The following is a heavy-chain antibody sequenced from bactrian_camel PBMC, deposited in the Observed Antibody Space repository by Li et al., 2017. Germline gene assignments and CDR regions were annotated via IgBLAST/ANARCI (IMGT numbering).Heavy chain of an antibody. Sequence: QLVESGGGSVQAGGSLRLSCAVSGITYRYYCMAWFRQAPGKGREGVVSIDNEGNPTYADSVKGRFTVSQDNGKNTLDLQMNSLGSEDTALYYCATGYGSSSLSTPRGQGTQVTVS. V-gene: IGHV3S1*01. D-gene: IGHD6*01. CDR1: GITYRYYC. CDR3: ATGYGSSSLSTP. CDR2: IDNEGNP. J-gene: IGHJ4*01.